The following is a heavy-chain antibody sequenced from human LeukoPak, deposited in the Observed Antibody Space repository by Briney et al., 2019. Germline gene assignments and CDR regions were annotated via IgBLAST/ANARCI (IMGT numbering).Heavy chain of an antibody. J-gene: IGHJ4*02. V-gene: IGHV3-74*01. D-gene: IGHD6-19*01. Sequence: GGSLRLSCEASGFTLSRYWIHWVRQAPGEGLVWLSRINADGTTINYADSVKGRFTISRDNAKNTVSLQMNSLGADDTAVYYCARDLMQWHPIDYWGQGTLVTVSS. CDR2: INADGTTI. CDR1: GFTLSRYW. CDR3: ARDLMQWHPIDY.